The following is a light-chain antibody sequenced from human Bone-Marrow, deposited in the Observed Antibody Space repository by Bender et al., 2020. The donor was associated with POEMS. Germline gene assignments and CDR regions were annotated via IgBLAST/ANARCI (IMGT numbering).Light chain of an antibody. CDR2: INN. CDR1: SSNIGSNT. CDR3: ATWDGNLNGPV. V-gene: IGLV1-44*01. Sequence: QSVLTQPPSASGTPGQRVTISCSGGSSNIGSNTMNWYQQLPGTAPKLLIYINNQRPSGVPDRFSGSESGPSASLAISGLQPEDEAVYYCATWDGNLNGPVFGGGTTLTVL. J-gene: IGLJ3*02.